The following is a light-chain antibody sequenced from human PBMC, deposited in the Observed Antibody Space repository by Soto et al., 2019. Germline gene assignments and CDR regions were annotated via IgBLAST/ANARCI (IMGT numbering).Light chain of an antibody. CDR3: HQLNSYPRT. CDR1: QGISSY. Sequence: IQLTQSPSSLSASVGDRVTITCRASQGISSYLAWYQQKPGKAPKLLIYAASTLQSGVPSRFSGSGSGTDFTLTTSSLQPEVFATYYCHQLNSYPRTFGQGTKLEIK. J-gene: IGKJ2*01. CDR2: AAS. V-gene: IGKV1-9*01.